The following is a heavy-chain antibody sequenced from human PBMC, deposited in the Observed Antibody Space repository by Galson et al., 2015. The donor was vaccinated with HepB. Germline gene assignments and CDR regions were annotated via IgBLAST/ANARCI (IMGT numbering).Heavy chain of an antibody. CDR2: IRTNGVTT. CDR3: VSDRSRYYYGMDV. CDR1: GFSFNFYT. V-gene: IGHV3-64D*08. D-gene: IGHD6-13*01. J-gene: IGHJ6*02. Sequence: SLRLSCAASGFSFNFYTMYWVRQAPGKGLEYVSSIRTNGVTTDYADTVRGRFTISRDNSKSTLYLQMSSLRTEDTAVYHCVSDRSRYYYGMDVWGQGTTVTVSS.